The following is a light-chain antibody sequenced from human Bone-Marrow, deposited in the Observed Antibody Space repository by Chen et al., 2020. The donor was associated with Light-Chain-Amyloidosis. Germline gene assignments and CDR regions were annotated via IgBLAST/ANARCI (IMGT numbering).Light chain of an antibody. CDR2: DDS. CDR1: NIGSTS. CDR3: HVWDRSSDRPV. V-gene: IGLV3-21*02. Sequence: SYALTQPSSLSVASGQTATMACGGNNIGSTSVHGYQHTPGQAPLPVVYDDSDRPSGIPERVSGANSGNTATQTISRVEAGDEADYYCHVWDRSSDRPVFGGGTKLTVL. J-gene: IGLJ3*02.